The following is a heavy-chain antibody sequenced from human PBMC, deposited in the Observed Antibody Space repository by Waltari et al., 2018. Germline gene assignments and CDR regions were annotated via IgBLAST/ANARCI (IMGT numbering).Heavy chain of an antibody. CDR1: GFTFNDCG. CDR3: VREVFGSGWRESYFFDY. J-gene: IGHJ4*02. V-gene: IGHV3-20*04. D-gene: IGHD6-19*01. CDR2: INWSGART. Sequence: EVQLVESGGGMVRPGGSVRLSGADSGFTFNDCGWSWCRQVPGKGLEWVSGINWSGARTSYADSVMGRFTVSRDNAMNSLYLEMSSLRAEDTALYYCVREVFGSGWRESYFFDYWGQGTLVTVSS.